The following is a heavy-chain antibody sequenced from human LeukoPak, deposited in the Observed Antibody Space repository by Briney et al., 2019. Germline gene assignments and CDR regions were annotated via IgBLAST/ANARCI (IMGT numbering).Heavy chain of an antibody. D-gene: IGHD5-18*01. V-gene: IGHV3-23*01. J-gene: IGHJ6*02. CDR1: GFTFSSYG. Sequence: PGGSLRLDCAASGFTFSSYGMSWVRQAPGKGLEWVSAISGSGGSTYYTDSVKGRFTISRDNSKNTLYLQMNSLRAEDTAVYYCAKYGLGSGIQVWGDFGMDVWGQGTTVTVSS. CDR3: AKYGLGSGIQVWGDFGMDV. CDR2: ISGSGGST.